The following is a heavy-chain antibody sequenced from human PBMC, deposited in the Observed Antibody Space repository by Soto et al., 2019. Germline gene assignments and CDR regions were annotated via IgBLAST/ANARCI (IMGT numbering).Heavy chain of an antibody. CDR3: VRDRGGWYYYYYGMDV. V-gene: IGHV3-48*02. CDR2: ISSSSSTI. J-gene: IGHJ6*02. D-gene: IGHD6-19*01. CDR1: GFTFSSYS. Sequence: PGGSLRLSCAASGFTFSSYSMNWVRQAPGKGLEWVSYISSSSSTIYYADSVKGRFTISRDNAKNSLYLQMNSLRDEDTAVYYCVRDRGGWYYYYYGMDVWGQGTTVTVSS.